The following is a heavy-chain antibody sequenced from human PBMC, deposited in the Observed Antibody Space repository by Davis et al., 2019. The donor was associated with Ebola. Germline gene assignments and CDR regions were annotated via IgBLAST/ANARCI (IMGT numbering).Heavy chain of an antibody. V-gene: IGHV3-53*05. CDR1: GFTVSSNY. Sequence: PGGSLRLSCAASGFTVSSNYMSWVRQAPGKGLEWVSVIYSGGSTYYADSVKGRFTISRDNSKNTLYLQMNSLRAEDTAVYYCARDVNWNGSGSYSKDLYGMDVWGQGTTVTVSS. CDR3: ARDVNWNGSGSYSKDLYGMDV. J-gene: IGHJ6*02. D-gene: IGHD3-10*01. CDR2: IYSGGST.